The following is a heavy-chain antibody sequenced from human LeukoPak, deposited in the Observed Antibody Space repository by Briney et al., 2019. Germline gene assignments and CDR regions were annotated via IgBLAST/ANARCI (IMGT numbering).Heavy chain of an antibody. Sequence: GASVKVSCKVSGYTLTEFSVHWVRQAPGKGLEWMGGFDPEDGETIYAQKFQGRVTMTEDTSDTAYMELSSLRSEDTAVYYCATNIRVDSGSFPWWFDPWGQGTLVTVSS. V-gene: IGHV1-24*01. J-gene: IGHJ5*02. CDR2: FDPEDGET. CDR3: ATNIRVDSGSFPWWFDP. D-gene: IGHD1-26*01. CDR1: GYTLTEFS.